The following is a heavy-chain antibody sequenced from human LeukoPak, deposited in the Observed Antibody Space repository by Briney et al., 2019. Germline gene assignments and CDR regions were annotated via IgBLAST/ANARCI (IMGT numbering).Heavy chain of an antibody. Sequence: SETLSLTCAVHGGSLSDYYWSWIRQSPGKGREWVGEVNHSGSTNYNPSLQSRVTISIDTSNNQCSLKRRSVTAADTAIFYFAGHVLTAGISRLYYHIGYFGYWGPGTLVTVS. CDR3: AGHVLTAGISRLYYHIGYFGY. J-gene: IGHJ4*02. CDR2: VNHSGST. V-gene: IGHV4-34*01. CDR1: GGSLSDYY. D-gene: IGHD2-8*01.